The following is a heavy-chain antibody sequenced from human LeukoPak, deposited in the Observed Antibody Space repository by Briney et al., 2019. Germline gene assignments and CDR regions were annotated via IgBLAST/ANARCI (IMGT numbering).Heavy chain of an antibody. Sequence: GESLRLSCAASGFTFSDYSMNWVRQAPGKGLEWVSYIDGSGDTIYYADSVKGRFTISRDNAKNSLDLQMNSLRADDTAVYYCSKAPLGACAGAVCYYLDVWGKGTTVIVSS. V-gene: IGHV3-48*01. CDR1: GFTFSDYS. CDR2: IDGSGDTI. J-gene: IGHJ6*03. CDR3: SKAPLGACAGAVCYYLDV. D-gene: IGHD2-8*02.